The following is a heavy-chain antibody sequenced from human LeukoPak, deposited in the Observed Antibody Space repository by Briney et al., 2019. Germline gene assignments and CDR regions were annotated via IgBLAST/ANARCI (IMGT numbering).Heavy chain of an antibody. D-gene: IGHD6-19*01. J-gene: IGHJ4*02. Sequence: GGSLRLSCAASGFTFSDYYMSWIRQAPGKGLEWISHISSSGSNIYYADSVKGRFTISRDNSKNTLYLQMNSLRAEDTAVYYCAKEYSSGWYFYYWGQGTLVTVSS. CDR3: AKEYSSGWYFYY. CDR2: ISSSGSNI. CDR1: GFTFSDYY. V-gene: IGHV3-11*04.